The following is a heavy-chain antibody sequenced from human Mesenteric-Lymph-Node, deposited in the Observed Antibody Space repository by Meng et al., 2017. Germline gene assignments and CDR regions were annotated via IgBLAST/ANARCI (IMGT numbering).Heavy chain of an antibody. J-gene: IGHJ4*02. D-gene: IGHD2-15*01. CDR2: ISAYNGNT. V-gene: IGHV1-18*01. CDR1: SYTFTSYG. CDR3: ARDSAIGYCSGGSCYL. Sequence: ASVKVSCKASSYTFTSYGISWVRQAPGQGLEWMGWISAYNGNTNYAQKLQGRVTMTTDTSTSTAYMELRSLRSDDTAVYYCARDSAIGYCSGGSCYLWGQGTLVTVSS.